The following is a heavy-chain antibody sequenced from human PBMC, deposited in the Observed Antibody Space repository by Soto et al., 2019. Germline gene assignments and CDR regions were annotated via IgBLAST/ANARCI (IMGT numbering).Heavy chain of an antibody. J-gene: IGHJ6*02. V-gene: IGHV4-39*01. CDR1: GGSISSSSYY. Sequence: PSETLSLTCTVSGGSISSSSYYWGWIRQPPGKGLEWIGSIYYSGSTYYNPSLKSRVTISVDTSKNQFSLKLSSVTAADTAVYYCAVASSDYYFGMDVWGQGTTVTVSS. CDR2: IYYSGST. D-gene: IGHD5-12*01. CDR3: AVASSDYYFGMDV.